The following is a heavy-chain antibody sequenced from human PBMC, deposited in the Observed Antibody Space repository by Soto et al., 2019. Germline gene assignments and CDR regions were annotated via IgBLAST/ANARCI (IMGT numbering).Heavy chain of an antibody. CDR2: ISAYNGNT. Sequence: ASVKVSCKASGYTFTSYGISWVRQAPGQGLEWMGWISAYNGNTKYATKLQGRVTMTTDNSTSTAYQELRSLRSDDMAVFYCVVDGRGTAMGFTGGVWFDPWGQGTLVTVSS. CDR1: GYTFTSYG. D-gene: IGHD5-18*01. CDR3: VVDGRGTAMGFTGGVWFDP. V-gene: IGHV1-18*03. J-gene: IGHJ5*02.